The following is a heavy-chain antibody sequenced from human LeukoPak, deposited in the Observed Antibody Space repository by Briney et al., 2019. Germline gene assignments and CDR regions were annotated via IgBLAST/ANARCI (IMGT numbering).Heavy chain of an antibody. V-gene: IGHV4-34*01. Sequence: PSETLSLTCAVYGGSFSGYYWSWIRQPPGKGLEWIGEINHSGSTNYNPSLKSRVTISVDTSKNQFSLKLGSVTAADTAVYYCARGLQLGYCGGGSCYSYFDYWGQGTLVTVSS. CDR3: ARGLQLGYCGGGSCYSYFDY. D-gene: IGHD2-15*01. CDR2: INHSGST. J-gene: IGHJ4*02. CDR1: GGSFSGYY.